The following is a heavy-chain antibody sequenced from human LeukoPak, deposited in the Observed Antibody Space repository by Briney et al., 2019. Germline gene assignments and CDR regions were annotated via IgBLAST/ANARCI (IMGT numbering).Heavy chain of an antibody. V-gene: IGHV3-23*01. D-gene: IGHD5-24*01. CDR3: VKSAGKDGYRDVFDI. CDR1: GITFSNSA. J-gene: IGHJ3*02. Sequence: AGGSLRLSCVPSGITFSNSALSWVRQAPGKGLEWVSTITKSGDQTHYADSVRGLFTISRDIFKNTLCLQMNSLRAEDTAVYHCVKSAGKDGYRDVFDIWGQGTVVTVSS. CDR2: ITKSGDQT.